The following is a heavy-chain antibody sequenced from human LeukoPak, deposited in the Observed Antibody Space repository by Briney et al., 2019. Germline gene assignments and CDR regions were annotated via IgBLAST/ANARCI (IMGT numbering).Heavy chain of an antibody. CDR3: ARDPANGNNWFDP. CDR1: GYTFTGYY. Sequence: GASVKVSCKASGYTFTGYYMHWVRQAPGQGLEWMGWINPNSGGTNYAQKFQGRVTMTRDTSISTAYMELSRLRSDDTAVYYCARDPANGNNWFDPWGQGTLVTVSS. D-gene: IGHD2-8*01. J-gene: IGHJ5*02. CDR2: INPNSGGT. V-gene: IGHV1-2*02.